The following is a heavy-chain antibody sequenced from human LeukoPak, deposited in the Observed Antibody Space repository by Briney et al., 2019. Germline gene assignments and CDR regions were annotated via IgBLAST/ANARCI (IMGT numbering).Heavy chain of an antibody. J-gene: IGHJ4*02. Sequence: GGSLRLSCAASGFTFNTHWMHWVRQAPGKGLVWVSRINTDGSGTTYADSVKGRFTIPRDNAKNTVYLQMNSLRAEDTAVYYCARDRGHAYFFDYWGQGVLVTVSS. CDR3: ARDRGHAYFFDY. D-gene: IGHD2-2*01. CDR2: INTDGSGT. CDR1: GFTFNTHW. V-gene: IGHV3-74*01.